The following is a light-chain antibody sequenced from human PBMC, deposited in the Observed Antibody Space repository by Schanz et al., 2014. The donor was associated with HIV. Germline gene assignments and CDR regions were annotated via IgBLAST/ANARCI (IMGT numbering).Light chain of an antibody. Sequence: DIQMTQSPSTLSASVGDRVTITCRASQSISAWLAWNQQKPGKAPKLLIYKTSSLEPGLAGTFSGSGSGTEFPLVISSLQPDDCATYYCQQYYSRSYTFAQGPKREI. CDR1: QSISAW. J-gene: IGKJ2*01. CDR3: QQYYSRSYT. CDR2: KTS. V-gene: IGKV1-5*03.